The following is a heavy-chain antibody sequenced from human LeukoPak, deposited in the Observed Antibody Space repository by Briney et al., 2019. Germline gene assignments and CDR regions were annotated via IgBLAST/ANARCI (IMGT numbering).Heavy chain of an antibody. CDR2: IYYSGST. V-gene: IGHV4-59*01. CDR1: GGSISSFY. J-gene: IGHJ4*02. D-gene: IGHD6-13*01. Sequence: PSETLSLTCAVSGGSISSFYWSWIPQPPGKGLEWIGYIYYSGSTNYNPSLKSRVTMSVDTSKNQFSLKLSSVTAADTAVYYCARGKEIAAAVYYWGQGTLVTVSS. CDR3: ARGKEIAAAVYY.